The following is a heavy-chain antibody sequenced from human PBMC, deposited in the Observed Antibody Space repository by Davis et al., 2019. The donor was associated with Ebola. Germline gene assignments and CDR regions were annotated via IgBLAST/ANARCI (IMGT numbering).Heavy chain of an antibody. CDR1: GFTFSSYA. Sequence: PGGSLRLSCAASGFTFSSYAMSWVRQAPGKGLEWVSAISGSGGSTYYADSVKGRFTISRDNSKNTLYLQMNSLRAEDTAVYYCARARYSSSSFRFDPWGQGTLVTVSS. D-gene: IGHD6-6*01. V-gene: IGHV3-23*01. CDR3: ARARYSSSSFRFDP. CDR2: ISGSGGST. J-gene: IGHJ5*02.